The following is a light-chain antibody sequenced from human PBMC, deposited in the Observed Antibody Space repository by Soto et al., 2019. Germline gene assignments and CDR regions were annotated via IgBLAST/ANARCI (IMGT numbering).Light chain of an antibody. J-gene: IGKJ5*01. Sequence: IQLTQSPSSLSASVGDSVTITCRASQDISSHLAWYQQKPGKAPKVLIYAASTLESGIPSRFSGSGSGTDFTLTISRLEPEDFAVYYCQQYGSSPLTFGQGTRLEIK. CDR3: QQYGSSPLT. CDR1: QDISSH. CDR2: AAS. V-gene: IGKV1-9*01.